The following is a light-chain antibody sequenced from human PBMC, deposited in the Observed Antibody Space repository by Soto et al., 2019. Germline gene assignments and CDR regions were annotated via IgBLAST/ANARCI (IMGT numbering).Light chain of an antibody. CDR2: GAS. V-gene: IGKV3-20*01. J-gene: IGKJ3*01. CDR1: QSVSSSY. Sequence: VVTKSRAHVRWLRGESGTRSCRASQSVSSSYLAWYQQKPGQAPRLFIYGASSRATGIPDRFSGSGSGTDFSLAISILGPEDLAVQYSQQDGRPPLAFGPGTKVDIK. CDR3: QQDGRPPLA.